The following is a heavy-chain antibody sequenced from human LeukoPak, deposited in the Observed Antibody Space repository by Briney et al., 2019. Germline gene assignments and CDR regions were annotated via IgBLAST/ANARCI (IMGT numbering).Heavy chain of an antibody. J-gene: IGHJ4*02. CDR3: ARDDYYGSFDY. V-gene: IGHV4-59*01. D-gene: IGHD3-10*01. Sequence: SETLSLTCPVSGGSISSYYWSWIRQPPGKGLEWIGYIYYSGSTNYNPSLKSRVTISVDTSKNQFSLKLSSVTAADTAVYYCARDDYYGSFDYWGQGTLVTVSS. CDR1: GGSISSYY. CDR2: IYYSGST.